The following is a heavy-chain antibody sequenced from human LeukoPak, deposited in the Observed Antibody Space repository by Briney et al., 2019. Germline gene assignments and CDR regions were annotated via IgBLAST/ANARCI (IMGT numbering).Heavy chain of an antibody. Sequence: ASVKVSCKTSGYSFTTYHINWVRQASGQGLEWLGWMNPYTGDRGYAQRFQGRLSITSDTSISTAYMELGSLKSDDTAVYFCARTTSFTASGYDCWGQGPLLTV. D-gene: IGHD6-25*01. CDR2: MNPYTGDR. CDR1: GYSFTTYH. V-gene: IGHV1-8*03. J-gene: IGHJ4*02. CDR3: ARTTSFTASGYDC.